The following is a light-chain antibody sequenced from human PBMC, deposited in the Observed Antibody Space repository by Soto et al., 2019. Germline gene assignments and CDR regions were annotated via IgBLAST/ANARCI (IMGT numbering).Light chain of an antibody. CDR1: SNDVGGYNY. CDR2: EVS. V-gene: IGLV2-14*01. CDR3: SSYTAFSTWV. Sequence: QSALTQPASVSGSPGQSITISCTGTSNDVGGYNYVSWYQQHPGKAPQLIIYEVSNRPSGVSHRFSDSKSGDTASLTISGLQAEDGADYYCSSYTAFSTWVFGGGTKLTVL. J-gene: IGLJ3*02.